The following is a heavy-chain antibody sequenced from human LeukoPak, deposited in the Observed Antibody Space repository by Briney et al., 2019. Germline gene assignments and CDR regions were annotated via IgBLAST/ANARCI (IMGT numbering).Heavy chain of an antibody. J-gene: IGHJ4*02. V-gene: IGHV3-30*02. D-gene: IGHD6-19*01. CDR3: AKVNSSGWYYFDY. CDR1: GFTFSSYG. CDR2: IRYDGSNK. Sequence: GGSLRLSCAASGFTFSSYGMHWVRQAPGKGLEWVAFIRYDGSNKYYADSVKGRFTICRDNSKNTLYLQMNSLRAEDTAEYYCAKVNSSGWYYFDYWGQGTLVTVSS.